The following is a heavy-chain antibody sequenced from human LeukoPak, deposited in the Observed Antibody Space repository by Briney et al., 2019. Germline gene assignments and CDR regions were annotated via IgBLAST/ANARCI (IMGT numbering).Heavy chain of an antibody. CDR3: ARGSGGFDY. CDR2: INNPGTGT. Sequence: GGSLRLSCAASGFTFSSYWMHWVRHVPGNGRVGLAHINNPGTGTTYADAVEGRFTISRDNAKNTLYLQMNSLRADDTAMYYCARGSGGFDYWGQGTLITVSS. D-gene: IGHD3-3*01. CDR1: GFTFSSYW. V-gene: IGHV3-74*01. J-gene: IGHJ4*02.